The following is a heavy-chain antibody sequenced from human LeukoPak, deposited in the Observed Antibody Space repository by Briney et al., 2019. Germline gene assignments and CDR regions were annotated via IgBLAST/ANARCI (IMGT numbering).Heavy chain of an antibody. D-gene: IGHD3-9*01. CDR1: GFTFSSYA. V-gene: IGHV3-30*04. J-gene: IGHJ6*04. Sequence: QTGGSLRLSCAASGFTFSSYAMHWVRQAPGKGLEWVAVISYDGSNKYYADSVKGRFTISRDNSKNTLYLQMNGLRAEDTAVYYCARSNFPIRYFDWSQTGYYGMDVWGKGTTVTVSS. CDR2: ISYDGSNK. CDR3: ARSNFPIRYFDWSQTGYYGMDV.